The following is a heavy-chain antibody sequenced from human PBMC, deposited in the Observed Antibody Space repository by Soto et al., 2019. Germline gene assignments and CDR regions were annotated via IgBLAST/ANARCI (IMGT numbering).Heavy chain of an antibody. V-gene: IGHV4-59*01. CDR2: IHYEGSI. CDR3: ARGRRSGWYHFDS. CDR1: GGSITTYY. Sequence: QVQLQESGPGLVKPSETLSLTCSVSGGSITTYYWSWLRQPPGKGLEWIGYIHYEGSINYNPSLKSRVTILVDTSQNQFSLKLTSVTAADTAVYFCARGRRSGWYHFDSWGQGTLVTVSS. D-gene: IGHD6-19*01. J-gene: IGHJ4*02.